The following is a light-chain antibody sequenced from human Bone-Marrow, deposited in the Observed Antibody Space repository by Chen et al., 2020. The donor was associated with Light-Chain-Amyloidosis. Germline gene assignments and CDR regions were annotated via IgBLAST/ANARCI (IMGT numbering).Light chain of an antibody. V-gene: IGLV2-23*02. J-gene: IGLJ2*01. CDR2: EVS. CDR1: SSDVGSYNL. Sequence: QSALTQPASVSGSPGQSITISCTGTSSDVGSYNLVSWYQQHPGKAPKLSIYEVSKRPSGVSNRFSGSKSGNTTSLIISGLQAEDEADHYCCSYAGSSTFVVFGGGTKLTVL. CDR3: CSYAGSSTFVV.